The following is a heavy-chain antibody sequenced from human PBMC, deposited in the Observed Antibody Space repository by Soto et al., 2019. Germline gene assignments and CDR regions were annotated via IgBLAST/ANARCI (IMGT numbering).Heavy chain of an antibody. CDR1: GFSVSSNY. CDR2: INSGGST. CDR3: ARPLNHGDYIEH. V-gene: IGHV3-66*01. Sequence: EVQLVESGGGLVQPGVSLRLSCVVSGFSVSSNYMSWARQAPGKGLEWVSIINSGGSTDYADSVKGGFTTSREHSKNTLYLQMSSLRPEDTAVYYCARPLNHGDYIEHWGQGTLVTGPS. D-gene: IGHD4-17*01. J-gene: IGHJ4*02.